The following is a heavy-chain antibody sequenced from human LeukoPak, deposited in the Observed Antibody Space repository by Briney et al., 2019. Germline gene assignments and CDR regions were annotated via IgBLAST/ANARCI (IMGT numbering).Heavy chain of an antibody. CDR1: GYTFTSYG. CDR2: ISTYDANT. CDR3: ARDGRGHWDTSRWYLGNWFDP. V-gene: IGHV1-18*01. J-gene: IGHJ5*02. D-gene: IGHD6-13*01. Sequence: GASVNVSCKASGYTFTSYGINWVRQAPGQGLEWMGWISTYDANTEYAQKLQGRVTMTTDTSTSTAYMEVRSLRSDDTAVYYCARDGRGHWDTSRWYLGNWFDPWGQGTLVTVSS.